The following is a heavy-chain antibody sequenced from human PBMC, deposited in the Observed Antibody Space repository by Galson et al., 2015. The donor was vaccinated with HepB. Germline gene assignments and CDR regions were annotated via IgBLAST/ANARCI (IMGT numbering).Heavy chain of an antibody. J-gene: IGHJ4*02. CDR3: AKHGTIVVAFADY. D-gene: IGHD3-22*01. V-gene: IGHV3-23*01. CDR1: GFTFSSYA. Sequence: SLRLSCAASGFTFSSYAMSWVRQAPGKGLEWVSAISGSGGSTYYADSVKGRFTISRDNSKNTLYLQMNSLRAEDTAVYYCAKHGTIVVAFADYWGQGTLVTVSS. CDR2: ISGSGGST.